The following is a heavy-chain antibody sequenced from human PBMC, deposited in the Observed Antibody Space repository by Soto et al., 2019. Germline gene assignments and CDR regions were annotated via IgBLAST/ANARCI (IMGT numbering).Heavy chain of an antibody. D-gene: IGHD4-17*01. J-gene: IGHJ4*02. CDR3: ARDYGDSEGHFDY. Sequence: ASVKVSCKVSGYTLTELSMHWVRQAPGKGLEWMGGFDPEDGNTNYAQKLQGRVTMTTDTSTSTAYMELRSLRSDDTAVYYCARDYGDSEGHFDYWGQGTLVTVSS. CDR1: GYTLTELS. V-gene: IGHV1-24*01. CDR2: FDPEDGNT.